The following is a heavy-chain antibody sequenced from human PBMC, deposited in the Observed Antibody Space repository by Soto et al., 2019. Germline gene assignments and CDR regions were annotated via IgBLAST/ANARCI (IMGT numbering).Heavy chain of an antibody. CDR3: ARAPKPLWWYFDY. CDR2: IYYSGST. CDR1: GGSISSYY. J-gene: IGHJ4*02. Sequence: SQTLSLTCTVSGGSISSYYWNWIRRPPGKGLEWIGYIYYSGSTNYNPSLKSRVTISVDTSKNQFSLKLSSVTAADTAVYYCARAPKPLWWYFDYWGQGTLVTVS. D-gene: IGHD2-15*01. V-gene: IGHV4-59*01.